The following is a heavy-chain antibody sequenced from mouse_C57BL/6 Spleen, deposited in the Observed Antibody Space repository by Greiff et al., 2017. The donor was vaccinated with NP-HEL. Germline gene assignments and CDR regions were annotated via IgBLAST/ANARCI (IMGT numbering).Heavy chain of an antibody. Sequence: EVKLQESGGGLVQPGGSLSLSCAASGFTFTDYYMSWVRQPPGKALEWLGFIRNKANGYTTEYSASVKGRFTISRDNSQSILYLQMNALRAEDSATYYCARFRGHYYAMDYWGQGTSVTVPS. CDR2: IRNKANGYTT. J-gene: IGHJ4*01. CDR1: GFTFTDYY. CDR3: ARFRGHYYAMDY. V-gene: IGHV7-3*01.